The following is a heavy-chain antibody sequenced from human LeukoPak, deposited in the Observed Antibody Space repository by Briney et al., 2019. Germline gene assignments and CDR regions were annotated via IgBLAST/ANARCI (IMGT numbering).Heavy chain of an antibody. CDR2: IKQDGTET. CDR1: GFTFSGYW. V-gene: IGHV3-7*01. J-gene: IGHJ4*02. Sequence: PGGSLRLSCAASGFTFSGYWMSWVRQAPGKGLEWVANIKQDGTETYYVDSVKGRFTISRDNAKNSLYLQMNSLRAEDTAVYYCARSWVGQPPGYWGQGTLVTVSS. CDR3: ARSWVGQPPGY. D-gene: IGHD2-15*01.